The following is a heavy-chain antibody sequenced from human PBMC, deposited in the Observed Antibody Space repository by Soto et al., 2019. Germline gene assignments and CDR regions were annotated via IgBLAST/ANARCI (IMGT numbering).Heavy chain of an antibody. Sequence: EVQLVESGGGLVQPGGSLRLSCAASGFTLSSRWMHWVRQAPGKGLVWVSRIRTDGTSTSYADSVKGRFTISRDNAKSTLYLQMNSLRADDTGMYYCARDQDTYGQAVFDSWGQGTLVTVSS. CDR1: GFTLSSRW. D-gene: IGHD2-15*01. V-gene: IGHV3-74*01. CDR3: ARDQDTYGQAVFDS. CDR2: IRTDGTST. J-gene: IGHJ4*02.